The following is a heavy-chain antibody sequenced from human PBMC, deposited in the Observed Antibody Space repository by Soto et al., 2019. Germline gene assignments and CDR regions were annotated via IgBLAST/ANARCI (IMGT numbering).Heavy chain of an antibody. CDR2: IYHSGST. V-gene: IGHV4-4*02. J-gene: IGHJ4*02. CDR1: GGSISSSEW. CDR3: ASRPSKGVVAATQY. D-gene: IGHD2-15*01. Sequence: XTLSLTCAVSGGSISSSEWWSWVLQPPVKGLEWIWEIYHSGSTNYNPSLNSRVTISVDKSNNQFSLKLSSVTTADTAVYYCASRPSKGVVAATQYWGQGTLFTVSS.